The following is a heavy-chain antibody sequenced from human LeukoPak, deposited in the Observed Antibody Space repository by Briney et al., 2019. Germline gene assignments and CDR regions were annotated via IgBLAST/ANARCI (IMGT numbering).Heavy chain of an antibody. D-gene: IGHD5-18*01. Sequence: GGSLRLSCAVSGFTVSSKYMSWVRQAPGKGLEGVSVIYSGGSTYYADSVKGRFTISRDNSKNTLYLQMNSLRAEDTAVYYCAKDVGYSHGYSFDYWGQGTQVTVSS. J-gene: IGHJ4*02. V-gene: IGHV3-66*01. CDR1: GFTVSSKY. CDR2: IYSGGST. CDR3: AKDVGYSHGYSFDY.